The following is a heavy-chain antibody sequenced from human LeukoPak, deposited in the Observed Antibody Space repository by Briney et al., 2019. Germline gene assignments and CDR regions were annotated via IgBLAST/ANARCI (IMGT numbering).Heavy chain of an antibody. Sequence: SETLSLTCTVSGGSVSPHYWGWVRQPPGKGLEWIGSIFYSGITYYNPSLKSRVTISVDTSKNQFSLKLNSVTAADTAVYYCARQHMIRGVIIPLYFDYWGQGTLVTVSS. CDR1: GGSVSPHY. V-gene: IGHV4-39*01. D-gene: IGHD3-10*01. CDR2: IFYSGIT. CDR3: ARQHMIRGVIIPLYFDY. J-gene: IGHJ4*02.